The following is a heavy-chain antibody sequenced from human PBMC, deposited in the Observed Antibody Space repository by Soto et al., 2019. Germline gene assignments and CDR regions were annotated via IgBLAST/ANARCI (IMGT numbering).Heavy chain of an antibody. CDR3: ARVTRFDGSSHYYYYMDV. Sequence: SETLSLTCTVSGGSFSSYYWSWIRQPPGKGLEWIGYSHFSGSTNYNPSLKSRVTMSVDTSKNQFSLKLSSVTAADTAVYSCARVTRFDGSSHYYYYMDVWGKGATVTVSS. J-gene: IGHJ6*03. D-gene: IGHD2-15*01. CDR2: SHFSGST. CDR1: GGSFSSYY. V-gene: IGHV4-59*01.